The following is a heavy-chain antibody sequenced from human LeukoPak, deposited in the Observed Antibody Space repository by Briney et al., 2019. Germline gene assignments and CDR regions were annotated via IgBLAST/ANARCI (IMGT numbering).Heavy chain of an antibody. CDR3: ARDDDYGDYVFDY. D-gene: IGHD4-17*01. CDR2: ISSSGSTI. Sequence: GGPLTPSCAASGFTFSSYEMNRVRQAPGKGLEWVSYISSSGSTIYYEDSVKGRFTISRDNAKNSLCLQMNSLRAEDTAVYYCARDDDYGDYVFDYWGQGTLVTVSS. J-gene: IGHJ4*02. CDR1: GFTFSSYE. V-gene: IGHV3-48*03.